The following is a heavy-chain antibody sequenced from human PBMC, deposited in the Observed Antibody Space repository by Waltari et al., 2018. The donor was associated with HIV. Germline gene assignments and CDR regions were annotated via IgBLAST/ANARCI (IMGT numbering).Heavy chain of an antibody. J-gene: IGHJ4*02. D-gene: IGHD1-1*01. V-gene: IGHV7-4-1*02. Sequence: QVQLVQSGSELKKPGASVKVSCKASGYTFTTYPMNWVRQAPGQGLEWLGWSHTNTGNPTYAQGFTGRFVFSLDTSVRTAYLQISSLKPEDTAVYYCARGGVGCLQPLGDYWGQGTLVTVSS. CDR3: ARGGVGCLQPLGDY. CDR1: GYTFTTYP. CDR2: SHTNTGNP.